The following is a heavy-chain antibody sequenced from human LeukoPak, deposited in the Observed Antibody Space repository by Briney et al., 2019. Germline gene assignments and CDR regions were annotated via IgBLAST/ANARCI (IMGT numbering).Heavy chain of an antibody. CDR3: VGGPARIRY. V-gene: IGHV3-15*01. J-gene: IGHJ4*02. CDR2: IKTKTEGDRT. CDR1: VFTLRNAL. D-gene: IGHD3-16*01. Sequence: GGGLSLSRVFSVFTLRNALMSGMGQAPGKGGEGVGRIKTKTEGDRTDYAAPVEGRFTISRDDSKNTLSLQMNSLKTEDTAVYYCVGGPARIRYWGQGTLVSVSS.